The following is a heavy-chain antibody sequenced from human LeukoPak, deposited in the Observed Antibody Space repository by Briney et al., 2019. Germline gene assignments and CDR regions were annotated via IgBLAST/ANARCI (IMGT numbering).Heavy chain of an antibody. D-gene: IGHD6-19*01. CDR2: IKQDGSEK. V-gene: IGHV3-7*01. J-gene: IGHJ4*02. Sequence: GGSLRLSCAASGFTFSSYWMSWVRQAPGKGLEWVANIKQDGSEKYYVDSVKGRFTISRDNAKNSLYLQMNSLRAEDTAVYYCARERWLVMGPVVYSGQGTLVTVSS. CDR3: ARERWLVMGPVVY. CDR1: GFTFSSYW.